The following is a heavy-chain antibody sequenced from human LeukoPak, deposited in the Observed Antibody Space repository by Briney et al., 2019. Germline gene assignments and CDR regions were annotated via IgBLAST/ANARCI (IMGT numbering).Heavy chain of an antibody. D-gene: IGHD2-2*01. V-gene: IGHV4-61*02. CDR2: IYTSGST. CDR3: AGGYCSSTSCYAEARDY. CDR1: GGSISSGSYY. Sequence: SETLSLTCIVSGGSISSGSYYWSWIRQPAGKGLEWIGRIYTSGSTNYNPSLKSRVTISVDTSKNQFSLKLNSVTAADTAVYYCAGGYCSSTSCYAEARDYWGQGTLVTVSS. J-gene: IGHJ4*02.